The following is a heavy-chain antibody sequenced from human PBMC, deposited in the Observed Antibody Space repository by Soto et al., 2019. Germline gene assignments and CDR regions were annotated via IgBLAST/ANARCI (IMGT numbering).Heavy chain of an antibody. CDR2: INPNSGGT. CDR1: GYTFTVYY. J-gene: IGHJ4*02. D-gene: IGHD5-18*01. V-gene: IGHV1-2*02. Sequence: GASLSGSCKASGYTFTVYYMHWVLQAPGQGLEWMGWINPNSGGTNYAQKFQGRVTMTRDTSISTAYMELSRLRSDDTAVYYCARANQLEHWGQGHLVNVSS. CDR3: ARANQLEH.